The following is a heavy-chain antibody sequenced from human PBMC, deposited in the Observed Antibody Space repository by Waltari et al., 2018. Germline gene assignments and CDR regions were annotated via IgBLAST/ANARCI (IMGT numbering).Heavy chain of an antibody. CDR3: VRSYTASPMDV. J-gene: IGHJ6*02. D-gene: IGHD2-2*02. V-gene: IGHV3-72*01. CDR1: GFTFSAHY. Sequence: EVQLVASGGDLVQPGGSLRLSCAGSGFTFSAHYIDWVRQAPGKGLEWLGLTRNKENSYSTVYAASVKGRFTISRDESKNLAYLQMNSLGIDDTAIYYCVRSYTASPMDVWGQGTTVTVSS. CDR2: TRNKENSYST.